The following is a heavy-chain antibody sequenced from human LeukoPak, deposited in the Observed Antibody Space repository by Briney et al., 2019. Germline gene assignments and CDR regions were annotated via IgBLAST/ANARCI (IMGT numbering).Heavy chain of an antibody. Sequence: ASVKVSCKASGYTFTGYYMHWVRQAPGQGLEWMGWINPNSGGTNCAQKFQGRVTMTRDTSISTAYMELSRLRSDDTAVYYCARRSSSPYYYYGMDVWGQGTTVTVSS. CDR3: ARRSSSPYYYYGMDV. V-gene: IGHV1-2*02. J-gene: IGHJ6*02. CDR2: INPNSGGT. D-gene: IGHD6-6*01. CDR1: GYTFTGYY.